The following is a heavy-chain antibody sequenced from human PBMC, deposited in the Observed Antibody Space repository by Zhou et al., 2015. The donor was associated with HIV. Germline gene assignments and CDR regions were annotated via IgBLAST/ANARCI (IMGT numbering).Heavy chain of an antibody. CDR2: IIPMIGTT. CDR3: ARDRSDNGEYDPLTGNLDV. CDR1: GGTFSSDG. D-gene: IGHD4/OR15-4a*01. V-gene: IGHV1-69*01. J-gene: IGHJ6*02. Sequence: QVQLVQSGAEVKKPGSSVKVLCKASGGTFSSDGFSWVRQAPGQGLEWMGGIIPMIGTTKYTPNFQDRVTITADESTSTVYMELSSLRFEDTAVYYCARDRSDNGEYDPLTGNLDVWGQGTTVTVSS.